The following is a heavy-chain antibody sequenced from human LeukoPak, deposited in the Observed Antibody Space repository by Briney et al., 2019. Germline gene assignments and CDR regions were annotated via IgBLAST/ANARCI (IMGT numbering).Heavy chain of an antibody. Sequence: GGSLRLSCAASGFTFSNYWMNWVRQAPGKGLEWVANIKQDGSETYYVGSVKGRFTISRDNAKNSLFLQMTSLRAEDTAVYYCARVYSSLWAPSFDYWGQGALVTVSS. D-gene: IGHD3-22*01. CDR3: ARVYSSLWAPSFDY. V-gene: IGHV3-7*05. CDR1: GFTFSNYW. CDR2: IKQDGSET. J-gene: IGHJ4*02.